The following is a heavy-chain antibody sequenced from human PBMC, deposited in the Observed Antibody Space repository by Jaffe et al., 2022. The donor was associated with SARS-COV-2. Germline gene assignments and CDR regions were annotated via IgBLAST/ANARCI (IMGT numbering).Heavy chain of an antibody. Sequence: VELVESGGGLVKPGGSLRLSCAASGFDFTAAWMSWVRHVPGKGLEWVGRILSRGGGGTADYAAPVKGRFSISRDDSTNTLFLQMGSLKTEDTAMYFCVWIKRVTQGNSHAYFMDVWGRGTTVTVSS. CDR1: GFDFTAAW. J-gene: IGHJ6*04. V-gene: IGHV3-15*01. D-gene: IGHD3-16*01. CDR3: VWIKRVTQGNSHAYFMDV. CDR2: ILSRGGGGTA.